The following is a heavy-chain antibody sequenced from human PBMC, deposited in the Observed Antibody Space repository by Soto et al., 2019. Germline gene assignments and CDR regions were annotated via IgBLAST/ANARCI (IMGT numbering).Heavy chain of an antibody. V-gene: IGHV1-46*01. Sequence: ASVKVSCKASGYTFTSYYMHWVRQAPGQGLEWMGIINPSGGSTSYAQKFQGRVTMTRDTSTSTVYMELSSLRSEDTAVYYCARDQPLRYFDWLSTPYGMAVWGQGTTVIVSS. CDR1: GYTFTSYY. D-gene: IGHD3-9*01. CDR2: INPSGGST. J-gene: IGHJ6*02. CDR3: ARDQPLRYFDWLSTPYGMAV.